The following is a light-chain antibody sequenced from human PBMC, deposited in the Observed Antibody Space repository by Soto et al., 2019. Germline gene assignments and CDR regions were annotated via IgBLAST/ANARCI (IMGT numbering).Light chain of an antibody. J-gene: IGKJ4*01. V-gene: IGKV3-20*01. CDR3: QQYGSSLT. CDR2: GAS. CDR1: QSVSSSY. Sequence: EIVLTQSPGTLSLSPGERATLSCRASQSVSSSYLAWYQQKPGQAPRLLIYGASSRATGIPDRFSGSGSGTDFALTISTLEAEDFAVYYCQQYGSSLTSGGGTKVDIK.